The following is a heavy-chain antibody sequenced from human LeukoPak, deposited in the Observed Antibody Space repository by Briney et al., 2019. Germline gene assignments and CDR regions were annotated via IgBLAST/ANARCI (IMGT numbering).Heavy chain of an antibody. CDR3: ARDMGSIAAAGSMVVSYYYMDV. J-gene: IGHJ6*03. D-gene: IGHD6-13*01. CDR1: GGSISSGSYY. V-gene: IGHV4-61*02. Sequence: SETLSLTCTVSGGSISSGSYYWSWIRQPAGKGLEWIGRIYTSGSTNYNPSLKSRVTISVDTSKNQFSLKLSSVTAADTAVYYCARDMGSIAAAGSMVVSYYYMDVWGKGTTVTVSS. CDR2: IYTSGST.